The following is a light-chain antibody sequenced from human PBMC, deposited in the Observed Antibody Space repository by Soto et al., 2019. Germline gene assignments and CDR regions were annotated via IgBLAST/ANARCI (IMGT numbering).Light chain of an antibody. Sequence: IQMTQSPAYVSASVGDRVTITCRASQGIKNWLAWYQQKPGKAPNLLIYTGSSLQSGVPSRFSGSGSGTDFTLTINSLQPEDFATYYCQQAASFPTTFGQRTRLEIK. V-gene: IGKV1-12*01. CDR3: QQAASFPTT. CDR2: TGS. J-gene: IGKJ5*01. CDR1: QGIKNW.